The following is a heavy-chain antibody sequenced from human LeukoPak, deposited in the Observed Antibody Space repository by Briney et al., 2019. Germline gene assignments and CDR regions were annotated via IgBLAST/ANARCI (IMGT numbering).Heavy chain of an antibody. J-gene: IGHJ4*02. CDR2: IIPIFGTA. CDR3: ARGHCSGGSCYYFDY. Sequence: ASVKVSCKASGGTFSSYAISWARQAPGRGLEWMGGIIPIFGTANYAQKFQGRVTITADESTSTAYMELSSLRSEDTAVYYCARGHCSGGSCYYFDYWGQGTLVTVSS. D-gene: IGHD2-15*01. CDR1: GGTFSSYA. V-gene: IGHV1-69*13.